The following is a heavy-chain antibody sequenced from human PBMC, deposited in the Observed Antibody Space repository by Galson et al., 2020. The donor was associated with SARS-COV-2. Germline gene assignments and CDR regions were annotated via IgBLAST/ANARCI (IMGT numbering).Heavy chain of an antibody. V-gene: IGHV4-38-2*02. CDR3: ARDLPFSGSYYGPGY. CDR2: IYHSGST. Sequence: SETLSLTCPVSGYSISSGYYWGWIRQPPGTGLEWIGSIYHSGSTYYNPSLKSRVTISVDTSKNQFSLKLSSVTAADTAVYYCARDLPFSGSYYGPGYWGQGTLVTVSS. D-gene: IGHD3-10*01. CDR1: GYSISSGYY. J-gene: IGHJ4*02.